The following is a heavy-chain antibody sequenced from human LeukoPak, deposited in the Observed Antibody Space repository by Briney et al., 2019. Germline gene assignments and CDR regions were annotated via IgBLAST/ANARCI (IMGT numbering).Heavy chain of an antibody. CDR2: ISSSGSTI. Sequence: PGGSLRLSCAASGFTFSSYEMNWVRQAPGKGLEWVSYISSSGSTIYYADSVKGRFTISRDNAKNSLYLQMNSLRAEDTAVYYCAREKKVRGANNYYYYYGMDVWGQGTTVTVSS. J-gene: IGHJ6*02. CDR3: AREKKVRGANNYYYYYGMDV. V-gene: IGHV3-48*03. D-gene: IGHD3-10*01. CDR1: GFTFSSYE.